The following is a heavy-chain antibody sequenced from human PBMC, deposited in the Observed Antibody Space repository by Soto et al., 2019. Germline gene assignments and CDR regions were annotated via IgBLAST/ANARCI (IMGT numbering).Heavy chain of an antibody. Sequence: QVQLVQSGAEVKKPGASVKVSCKASGYTFTGYYIHWVRQAPRQGLEWMGWINPNSGGTNYAQKFQGWVTMTRDTSISTAYMELSRLRSDDTAVYYCVRDGGMATVPTLDFDYWGQGTLVTVSS. D-gene: IGHD4-4*01. V-gene: IGHV1-2*04. J-gene: IGHJ4*02. CDR3: VRDGGMATVPTLDFDY. CDR2: INPNSGGT. CDR1: GYTFTGYY.